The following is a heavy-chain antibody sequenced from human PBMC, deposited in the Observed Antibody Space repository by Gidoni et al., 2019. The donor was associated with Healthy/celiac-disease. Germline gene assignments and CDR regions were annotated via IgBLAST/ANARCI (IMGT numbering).Heavy chain of an antibody. Sequence: QVQLQEAGPGLAKPSETLSLTCTVSGGSISSYYWRWIRQPPGKGLEWIGYIYYSGSTNYNPSLKSLVTISVDTSKNQFSLKLSSVTAADTAVYYCASGSYEFDPWGQGTLVTVSS. CDR3: ASGSYEFDP. V-gene: IGHV4-59*01. J-gene: IGHJ5*02. CDR1: GGSISSYY. D-gene: IGHD1-26*01. CDR2: IYYSGST.